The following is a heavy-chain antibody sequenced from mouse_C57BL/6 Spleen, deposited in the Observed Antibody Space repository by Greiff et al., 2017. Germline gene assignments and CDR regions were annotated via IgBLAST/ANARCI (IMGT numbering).Heavy chain of an antibody. V-gene: IGHV1-22*01. CDR3: ARWDYGFDY. Sequence: VQLQPSGPELVKPGASVKMSCKASGYTFPDYNMHWVKQSHGKSLEWIGYINPNTGGTSYNQKFKGKATLTVNKSSSTAYMELRSLTSEDSAVYYCARWDYGFDYWGQGTTLTVSS. CDR2: INPNTGGT. J-gene: IGHJ2*01. D-gene: IGHD2-4*01. CDR1: GYTFPDYN.